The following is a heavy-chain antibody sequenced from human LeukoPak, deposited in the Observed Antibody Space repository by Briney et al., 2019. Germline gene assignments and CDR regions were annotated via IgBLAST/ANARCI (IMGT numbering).Heavy chain of an antibody. V-gene: IGHV3-30*03. CDR1: GFTFSSYG. CDR3: AREGYDILTAYYIRNFYFDY. D-gene: IGHD3-9*01. CDR2: ISYDGSNK. J-gene: IGHJ4*02. Sequence: PGRSLRLSCAASGFTFSSYGMHWVRQAPGKGLEWVAVISYDGSNKYYADSVKGRFTISRDNSKNTLYLQMNSLRTEDTAVYYCAREGYDILTAYYIRNFYFDYWGQGTLVTVSS.